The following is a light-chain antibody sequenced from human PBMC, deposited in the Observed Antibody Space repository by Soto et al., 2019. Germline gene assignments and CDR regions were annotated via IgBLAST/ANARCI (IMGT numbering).Light chain of an antibody. CDR2: GAS. J-gene: IGKJ1*01. CDR1: QIIRSS. V-gene: IGKV3-15*01. Sequence: VMTQSPATLSVSVGTGSTLSGRASQIIRSSLASDQQKPGQAPRLLIHGASTRATGLPTRFSVSGSGTGLTLTISSLQSEDFADYYCQHYNNWPRTLGPGTKVDIK. CDR3: QHYNNWPRT.